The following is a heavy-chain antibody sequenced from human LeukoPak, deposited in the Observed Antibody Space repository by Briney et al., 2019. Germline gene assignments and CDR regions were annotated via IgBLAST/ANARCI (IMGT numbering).Heavy chain of an antibody. CDR2: IKYDDTVK. CDR3: ARDPDSSAFDY. CDR1: GLNFGTYW. V-gene: IGHV3-7*01. D-gene: IGHD2-15*01. J-gene: IGHJ4*02. Sequence: GGSLRLSCTAAGLNFGTYWMSWVRQSPEKGLEFVANIKYDDTVKNYVDSVKGRFTISRDNPSNSVYLQMDSLRPADTALYYCARDPDSSAFDYWGQGAQVTVSS.